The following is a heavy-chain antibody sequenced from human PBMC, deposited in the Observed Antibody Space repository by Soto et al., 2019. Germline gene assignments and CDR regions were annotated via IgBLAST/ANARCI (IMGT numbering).Heavy chain of an antibody. CDR1: GFTFSSYA. CDR3: AKVQYCYGSRGYYSTSVFDY. D-gene: IGHD3-22*01. Sequence: AGCRRLAWAASGFTFSSYAMSWVRQAPGKGLEWVSAISGSGGSTYDADSVKGGFTISRDNSKNTLYLQMNRLRAEDTAVYYCAKVQYCYGSRGYYSTSVFDYWGQGTLVTVSS. J-gene: IGHJ4*01. CDR2: ISGSGGST. V-gene: IGHV3-23*01.